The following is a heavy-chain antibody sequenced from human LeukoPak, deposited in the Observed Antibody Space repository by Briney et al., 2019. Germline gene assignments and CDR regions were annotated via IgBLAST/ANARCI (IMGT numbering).Heavy chain of an antibody. CDR3: ARLRYFDWSLLYPLED. Sequence: ASVKVSCKASGGTFSSCAISWVRQAPGQGLEWMGGIIPIFGTANYAQKFRGRVTITADKSTSTAYMELSSLRSEDTAVYYCARLRYFDWSLLYPLEDWGQGTLVTVSS. CDR2: IIPIFGTA. D-gene: IGHD3-9*01. V-gene: IGHV1-69*06. J-gene: IGHJ4*02. CDR1: GGTFSSCA.